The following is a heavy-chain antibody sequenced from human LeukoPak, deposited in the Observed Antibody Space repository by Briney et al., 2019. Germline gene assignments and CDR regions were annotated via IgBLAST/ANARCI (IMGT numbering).Heavy chain of an antibody. CDR3: AKDFRTDKGWYIDC. Sequence: GGSLTLSCDASGFAFGSYSINWLRQSPGKGLEWVASIFSTGDRIFYADSARGRFTISRDNYRNTVFLQMNSLGVDDTATYYCAKDFRTDKGWYIDCCGQGTLVSVSS. J-gene: IGHJ4*02. CDR1: GFAFGSYS. D-gene: IGHD2-15*01. CDR2: IFSTGDRI. V-gene: IGHV3-23*01.